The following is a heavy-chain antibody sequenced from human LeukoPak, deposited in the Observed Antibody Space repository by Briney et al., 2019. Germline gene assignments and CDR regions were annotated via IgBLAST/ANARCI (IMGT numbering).Heavy chain of an antibody. CDR2: INSSSSTI. D-gene: IGHD3-22*01. J-gene: IGHJ2*01. CDR1: GFTLSTYS. V-gene: IGHV3-48*04. CDR3: AKVNSAVITPHWYFDL. Sequence: AGGSLRLSCAASGFTLSTYSMNWVRQAPGKGLEWVSYINSSSSTIFYADSVKGRFTISRGDAKNSLYLQMNSLRAEDTAVYYCAKVNSAVITPHWYFDLWGRGTLVTVSS.